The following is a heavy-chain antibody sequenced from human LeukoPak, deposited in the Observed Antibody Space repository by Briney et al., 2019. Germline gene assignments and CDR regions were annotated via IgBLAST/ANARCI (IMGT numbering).Heavy chain of an antibody. V-gene: IGHV4-4*07. D-gene: IGHD5-18*01. CDR1: GGFISTYY. CDR2: IYTSGST. Sequence: SETLSLTCTVSGGFISTYYWSWIRQPAGKGLEWIGRIYTSGSTNYNPSLKSRVTMSVDTSKNQFSLKLSSVTAADTAVYYCAKSSYSIFDYWGQGTLVTVSS. CDR3: AKSSYSIFDY. J-gene: IGHJ4*02.